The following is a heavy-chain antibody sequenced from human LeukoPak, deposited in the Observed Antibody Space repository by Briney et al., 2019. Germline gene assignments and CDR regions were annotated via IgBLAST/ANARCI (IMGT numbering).Heavy chain of an antibody. CDR2: ISSGSDYI. CDR3: TRDLSLAAPQGFDY. D-gene: IGHD6-6*01. CDR1: GFTFRRYS. V-gene: IGHV3-21*01. Sequence: GGSLRLSCTASGFTFRRYSFNWARQAPGKGLEWVSTISSGSDYIYYADSVRGRFTISRDNAGNSLYLQMNSLRAEDTAVYYCTRDLSLAAPQGFDYWGQGTLVTVSS. J-gene: IGHJ4*02.